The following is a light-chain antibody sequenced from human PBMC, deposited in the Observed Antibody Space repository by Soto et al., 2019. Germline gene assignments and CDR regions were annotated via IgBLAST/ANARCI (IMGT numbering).Light chain of an antibody. V-gene: IGLV1-44*01. CDR2: STN. J-gene: IGLJ3*02. Sequence: QSVLTQPPSASGTPGQRVTISCSGSSSNIGTNTANWYQQLPGTAPRLLIYSTNQRPSRVPDRFSGSRSGTSASLAISELQSDDEANYYCAAWDDTLNGWVFGGGTKLTVL. CDR3: AAWDDTLNGWV. CDR1: SSNIGTNT.